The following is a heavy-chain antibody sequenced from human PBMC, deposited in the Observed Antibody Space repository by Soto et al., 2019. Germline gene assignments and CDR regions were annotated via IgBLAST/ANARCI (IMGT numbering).Heavy chain of an antibody. J-gene: IGHJ4*02. V-gene: IGHV3-30-3*01. Sequence: GGSLRLSCAASGFTFSHFAMHWVRQAPGKGLEWVAIISYDGTNKYYADSVKGRFTISRDNSKNTLYLQMNSLRGEDTAVYSCAREEYGQYYFDSWGQGTLVTVSS. CDR1: GFTFSHFA. CDR2: ISYDGTNK. D-gene: IGHD3-10*01. CDR3: AREEYGQYYFDS.